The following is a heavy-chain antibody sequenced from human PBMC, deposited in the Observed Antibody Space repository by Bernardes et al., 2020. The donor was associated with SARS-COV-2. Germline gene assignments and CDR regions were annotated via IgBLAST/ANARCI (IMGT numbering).Heavy chain of an antibody. CDR1: GFTFSSYA. Sequence: GGSLRLSCAASGFTFSSYAMSWVRQAPGKGLEWVSAISGSGGSTYYADSVKGRFTISRDNSKNTLYLQMNSLRDEDTAGYYCAKVGNYYGPRYYFDYWGQGTLVTVSA. CDR3: AKVGNYYGPRYYFDY. CDR2: ISGSGGST. J-gene: IGHJ4*02. D-gene: IGHD3-10*01. V-gene: IGHV3-23*01.